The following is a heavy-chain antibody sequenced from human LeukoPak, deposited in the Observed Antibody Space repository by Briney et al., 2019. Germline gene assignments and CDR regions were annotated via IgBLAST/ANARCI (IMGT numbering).Heavy chain of an antibody. CDR1: GFTFSSYW. Sequence: GGSLRLSCAASGFTFSSYWMHWVRQAPGKGLEWVSGINWNGGSTGYADSVKGRFTISRDNAKNSLYLQMNSLRAEDTALYYCARRWAYGSGSYYYYYGMDVWGQGTTVTVSS. CDR3: ARRWAYGSGSYYYYYGMDV. D-gene: IGHD3-10*01. J-gene: IGHJ6*02. CDR2: INWNGGST. V-gene: IGHV3-20*04.